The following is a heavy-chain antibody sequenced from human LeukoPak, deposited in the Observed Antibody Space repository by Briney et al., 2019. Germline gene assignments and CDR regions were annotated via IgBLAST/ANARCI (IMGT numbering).Heavy chain of an antibody. J-gene: IGHJ4*02. Sequence: GESLKISCKGSGYNFITYWIAWVRQMPGKGLEWMGIIYPGDSDTRYSPSFQGQVTISADKSISTAYLQWSSLKASDTAMYYCARHRDGYNPIDYWGQGTLVTVSS. V-gene: IGHV5-51*01. CDR2: IYPGDSDT. CDR3: ARHRDGYNPIDY. CDR1: GYNFITYW. D-gene: IGHD5-24*01.